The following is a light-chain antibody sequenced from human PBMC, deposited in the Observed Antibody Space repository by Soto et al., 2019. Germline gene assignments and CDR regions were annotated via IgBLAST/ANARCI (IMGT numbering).Light chain of an antibody. CDR3: HQYYSTPSRP. CDR2: WAS. Sequence: DIVMTQSPDSLAVSLGERATINCKSSQNLLYSSNNKNYLAWYQQKPGQPPKLLIYWASTREAGVPDRFSGSGSETDFTLTISSLQAEDVAVYYCHQYYSTPSRPFGGGTRVEIK. V-gene: IGKV4-1*01. J-gene: IGKJ4*01. CDR1: QNLLYSSNNKNY.